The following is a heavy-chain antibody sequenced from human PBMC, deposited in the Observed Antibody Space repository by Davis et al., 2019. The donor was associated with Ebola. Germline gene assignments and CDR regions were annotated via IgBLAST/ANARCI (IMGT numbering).Heavy chain of an antibody. CDR1: GGSISSGGYY. D-gene: IGHD3-10*01. CDR2: IYYSGST. CDR3: AREMRGRGAFDI. J-gene: IGHJ3*02. V-gene: IGHV4-31*03. Sequence: PSETLSLTCTVSGGSISSGGYYWSWIRQHPGKGLEWIGYIYYSGSTYYNPSLKSRVTISVDTSKNQFSLKLSSVTAADTAVYYCAREMRGRGAFDIWGQGTMVTVSS.